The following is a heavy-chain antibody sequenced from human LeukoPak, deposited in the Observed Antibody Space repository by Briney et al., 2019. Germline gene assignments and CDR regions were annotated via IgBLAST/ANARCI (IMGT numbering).Heavy chain of an antibody. Sequence: GGSLRLSCAASGFTFSSYSMYWVRQAPGKGLEWVSSISSSSSYIYYADSVKGRFTISRDNAKNSLYLQMNSLRAEDTAVYYCARDQGGWGDYWGQGTLVTVSS. CDR3: ARDQGGWGDY. CDR2: ISSSSSYI. J-gene: IGHJ4*02. CDR1: GFTFSSYS. D-gene: IGHD3-16*01. V-gene: IGHV3-21*01.